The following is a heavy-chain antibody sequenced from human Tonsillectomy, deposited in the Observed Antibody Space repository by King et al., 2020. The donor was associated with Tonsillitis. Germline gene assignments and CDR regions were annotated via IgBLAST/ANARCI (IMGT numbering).Heavy chain of an antibody. V-gene: IGHV3-23*03. CDR2: IHANTGIT. J-gene: IGHJ4*02. CDR1: GFTFSSYG. Sequence: VQLVESGGGLVQPGGSLRLSCEASGFTFSSYGMSWVRQAPGKGLEWVSLIHANTGITSYADSVRGRFTISRANSKNTLELQMNSLRADDTAVYYCARHGSAYSVDYWGQGTLVPVSS. D-gene: IGHD2-21*01. CDR3: ARHGSAYSVDY.